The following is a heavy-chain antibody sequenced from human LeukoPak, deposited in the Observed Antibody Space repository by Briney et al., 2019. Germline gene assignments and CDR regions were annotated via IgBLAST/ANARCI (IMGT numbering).Heavy chain of an antibody. V-gene: IGHV4-39*07. CDR3: AREVYGSGSYYEVSPGVDY. CDR1: GGSISSSSYY. J-gene: IGHJ4*02. D-gene: IGHD3-10*01. Sequence: SETLSLTCTVSGGSISSSSYYWGWIRQPPGKGLEWIGRTYYSGSTYYNPSLKSRVTISVDTSKNLFSLKLSSVTAADTAVYYCAREVYGSGSYYEVSPGVDYWGQGTLVTVSS. CDR2: TYYSGST.